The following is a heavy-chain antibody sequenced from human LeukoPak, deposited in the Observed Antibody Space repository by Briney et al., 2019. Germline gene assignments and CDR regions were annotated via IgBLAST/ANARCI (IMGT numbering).Heavy chain of an antibody. CDR2: ISGSGGST. J-gene: IGHJ4*02. CDR3: AKDDPPYAEFDWLYDY. D-gene: IGHD3-9*01. V-gene: IGHV3-23*01. Sequence: GGSLRLSCAASGFTFSSYAMSWVRQAPGKGLERVTAISGSGGSTYYADSVKGRFTISRDNSKNTLYLQMNSLRAEDTAVYYCAKDDPPYAEFDWLYDYWGQGTLVTVSS. CDR1: GFTFSSYA.